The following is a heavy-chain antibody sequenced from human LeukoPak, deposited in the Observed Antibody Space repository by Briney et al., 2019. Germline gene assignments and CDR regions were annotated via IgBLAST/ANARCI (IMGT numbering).Heavy chain of an antibody. J-gene: IGHJ1*01. CDR1: GFTFSSYW. Sequence: GGSLRLSCAASGFTFSSYWMHWVRQAPGKGLVWVSRINSDGSSTSYADSVKGRFTISRDNSKNTLYLQMNSLRAEDTAVYYCATLFSTTWRFFQHWGQGTLVTVSS. V-gene: IGHV3-74*01. CDR2: INSDGSST. D-gene: IGHD1-14*01. CDR3: ATLFSTTWRFFQH.